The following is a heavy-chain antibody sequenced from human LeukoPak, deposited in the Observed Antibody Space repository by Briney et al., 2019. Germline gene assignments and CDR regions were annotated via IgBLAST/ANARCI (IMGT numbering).Heavy chain of an antibody. Sequence: SETLSLTCTVSGGSISSGGYYWSWIRQHPGKGLEWIGYIYYSGSTCYNPSLKSRVTISVDTSKNQFSLKLSPVTAADTAVYYCARVITEYQLHYFDYWGQGTLVTVSS. CDR2: IYYSGST. V-gene: IGHV4-31*03. J-gene: IGHJ4*02. CDR3: ARVITEYQLHYFDY. CDR1: GGSISSGGYY. D-gene: IGHD2-2*01.